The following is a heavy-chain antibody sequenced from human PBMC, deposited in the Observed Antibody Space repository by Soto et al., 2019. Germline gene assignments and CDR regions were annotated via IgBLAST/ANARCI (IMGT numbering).Heavy chain of an antibody. CDR3: ARGRAIAAAGDYYYYGMDV. CDR2: IIPIFGTA. Sequence: ASVKVSCKASGGTFSSYAISWVRQAPGQGLEWMGGIIPIFGTANYAQKFQGRVTITADESTSTAYMELSSLRSEDTAVYYCARGRAIAAAGDYYYYGMDVWGQGTTVTVSS. J-gene: IGHJ6*02. CDR1: GGTFSSYA. D-gene: IGHD6-13*01. V-gene: IGHV1-69*13.